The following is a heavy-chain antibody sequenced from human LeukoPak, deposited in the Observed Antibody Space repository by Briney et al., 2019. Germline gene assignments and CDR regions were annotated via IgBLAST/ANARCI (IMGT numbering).Heavy chain of an antibody. V-gene: IGHV1-18*01. CDR3: ARDSAYCSGGSCYSGVTDY. CDR2: ISAYNGNT. Sequence: WASVKVSCKASGYTFTSYGISWVRQAPGQGLEWMGWISAYNGNTNYAQKLQGRVTMTTDTSTSTAYMELRSLRSDDTAVYYCARDSAYCSGGSCYSGVTDYRGQGTLVTVSS. D-gene: IGHD2-15*01. J-gene: IGHJ4*02. CDR1: GYTFTSYG.